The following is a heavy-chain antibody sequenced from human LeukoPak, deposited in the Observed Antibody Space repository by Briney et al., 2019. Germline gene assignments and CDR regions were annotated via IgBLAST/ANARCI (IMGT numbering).Heavy chain of an antibody. D-gene: IGHD3-22*01. Sequence: SETLSLTCTVSGDSISTRSYYWGWIRQPPGKGLEWIGSLFYSGSTYYNPSLKSRVTISVDTSKNQFSLKLSSVTAADTAVYYCARALGSSGYYLYSEYFQHWGQGTLVTVSS. J-gene: IGHJ1*01. CDR1: GDSISTRSYY. CDR2: LFYSGST. CDR3: ARALGSSGYYLYSEYFQH. V-gene: IGHV4-39*07.